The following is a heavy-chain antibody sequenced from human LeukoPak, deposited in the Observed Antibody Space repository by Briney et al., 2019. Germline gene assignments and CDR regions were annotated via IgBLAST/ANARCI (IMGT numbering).Heavy chain of an antibody. V-gene: IGHV3-48*03. CDR3: ARDSALGGFDY. J-gene: IGHJ4*02. Sequence: GGSLRLPCAASGFTFSSYEMNWVRQAPGKGLEWVSYISSSGSTIYYADSVKGRFTISRDNAKNSLYLQMNSLRAEDTAVYYCARDSALGGFDYWGQGTLVTVSS. D-gene: IGHD3-16*01. CDR2: ISSSGSTI. CDR1: GFTFSSYE.